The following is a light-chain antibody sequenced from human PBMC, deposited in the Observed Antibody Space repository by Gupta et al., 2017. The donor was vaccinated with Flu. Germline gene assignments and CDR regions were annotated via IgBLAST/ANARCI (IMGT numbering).Light chain of an antibody. CDR1: GLGSKG. CDR3: QVWDSSSAHYV. Sequence: SSVLTQPPSVPVAPGQTARFTCAGNGLGSKGVHWYQQKLGQAPVLVVYDDSDRLSGIPERLSGSNSGNTATLTISRVEAGDAADYYCQVWDSSSAHYVFGTGTKVTVL. J-gene: IGLJ1*01. V-gene: IGLV3-21*02. CDR2: DDS.